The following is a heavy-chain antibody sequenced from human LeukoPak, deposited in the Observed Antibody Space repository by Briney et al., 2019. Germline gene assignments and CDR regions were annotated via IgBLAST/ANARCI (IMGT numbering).Heavy chain of an antibody. Sequence: GASVKVSCKASGYTFTSYDINWVRQATGQGLEWMGWMNPNSGNTGYAQKFQGRVTMTRNTSISTAYMELSSLRSEDTAVYYCARGGFYDILTGYLNWFDPWGQGTLVTVSS. V-gene: IGHV1-8*01. CDR2: MNPNSGNT. J-gene: IGHJ5*02. CDR1: GYTFTSYD. D-gene: IGHD3-9*01. CDR3: ARGGFYDILTGYLNWFDP.